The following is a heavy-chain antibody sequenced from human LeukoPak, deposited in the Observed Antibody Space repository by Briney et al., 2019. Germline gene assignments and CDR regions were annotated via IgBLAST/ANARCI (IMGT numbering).Heavy chain of an antibody. CDR1: GFNFHNFA. Sequence: PGGSLRLSCEASGFNFHNFAMHWVRQAPGKGLEWVAVISNDERNKYYTDSVKGRFTISRDNAKNSLYLQMNSLRAEDTAVYYCARGPSKYYFDYWGQGTLVTVSS. J-gene: IGHJ4*02. CDR3: ARGPSKYYFDY. V-gene: IGHV3-30*04. CDR2: ISNDERNK.